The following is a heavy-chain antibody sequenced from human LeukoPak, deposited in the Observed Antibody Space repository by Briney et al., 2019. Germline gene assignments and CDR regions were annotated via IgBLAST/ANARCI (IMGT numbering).Heavy chain of an antibody. CDR1: GFTFSSYS. CDR2: IKQDGSEK. CDR3: ARVRQWLTYYFDY. Sequence: GGSLRLSCAASGFTFSSYSMNWVRQAPGKGLEWVANIKQDGSEKYYVDSVKGRFTISRDNAKNSLYLQMNSLRAEDTAVYYCARVRQWLTYYFDYWGQGTLVTVSS. V-gene: IGHV3-7*01. J-gene: IGHJ4*02. D-gene: IGHD6-19*01.